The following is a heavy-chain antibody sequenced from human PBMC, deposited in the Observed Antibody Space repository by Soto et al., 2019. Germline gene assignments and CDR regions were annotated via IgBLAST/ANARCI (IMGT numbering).Heavy chain of an antibody. D-gene: IGHD2-15*01. CDR2: ISSSSSYI. CDR1: GFTFSSYS. V-gene: IGHV3-21*01. J-gene: IGHJ4*02. CDR3: ARDGYCSGGSCYRSPGVFDY. Sequence: GGSLRLSCAASGFTFSSYSMNWVRQAPGKGLEWVSSISSSSSYIYYADSVKGRFTISRDNAKNSLYLQMNSLRAEDTAVYYCARDGYCSGGSCYRSPGVFDYWGQGTLVTVSS.